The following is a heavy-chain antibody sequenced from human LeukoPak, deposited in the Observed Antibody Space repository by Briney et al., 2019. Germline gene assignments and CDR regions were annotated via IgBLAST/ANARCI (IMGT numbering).Heavy chain of an antibody. D-gene: IGHD6-13*01. CDR1: GGSIGSSNYY. J-gene: IGHJ4*02. CDR2: IYYSGNT. Sequence: SETLSLTCTVSGGSIGSSNYYWGWIRQPPGTGLEWIGTIYYSGNTYYKTSLESRVTMSADTSNNQFSLELSSVTAADTAVYYCARLRYDSTWYVNWGQGTLVTVSS. CDR3: ARLRYDSTWYVN. V-gene: IGHV4-39*01.